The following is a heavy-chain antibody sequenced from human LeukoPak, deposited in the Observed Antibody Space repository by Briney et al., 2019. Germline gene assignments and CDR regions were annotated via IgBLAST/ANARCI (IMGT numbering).Heavy chain of an antibody. V-gene: IGHV3-30-3*01. D-gene: IGHD3-9*01. Sequence: PGGSLRLSCAASGFTFSSYAMSWVRQAPGKGLEWVAVISYDGSNKYYADSVKGRFTISRDNSKNTLYLQMNSLRAEDTAVYYCARGHVRYFDWLLDYWGQGTLVTVSS. CDR2: ISYDGSNK. J-gene: IGHJ4*02. CDR3: ARGHVRYFDWLLDY. CDR1: GFTFSSYA.